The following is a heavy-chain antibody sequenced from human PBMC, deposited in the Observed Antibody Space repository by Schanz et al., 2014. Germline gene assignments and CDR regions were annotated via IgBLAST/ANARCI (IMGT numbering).Heavy chain of an antibody. CDR1: GYTFTSYG. CDR3: ARGIHYCSSTSCSGLDAYDV. V-gene: IGHV1-18*01. D-gene: IGHD2-2*01. Sequence: QGQLVQSGAEVKKPGASVKVSCKASGYTFTSYGITWVRQAPGQGLEWMGRISAYNGHTTYAQKYQGRGTMTTDTSTSTGYMELRNVRYDDTAMYDCARGIHYCSSTSCSGLDAYDVWGQGTLGTVSS. CDR2: ISAYNGHT. J-gene: IGHJ3*01.